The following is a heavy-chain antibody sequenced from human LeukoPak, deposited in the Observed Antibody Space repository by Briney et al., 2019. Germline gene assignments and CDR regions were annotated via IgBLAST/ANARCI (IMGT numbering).Heavy chain of an antibody. Sequence: PGGSLRLSCAASGFTFSNYDIHWVRQAPGKGLKWVAFIRYDGSNKYYTDSVKGRFTISRDNSKNTLYLQMNSLRAEDTAVYYCAKGRVGHSPGYYYGNDAFDIWGQGTMVTVSS. V-gene: IGHV3-30*02. D-gene: IGHD3-22*01. J-gene: IGHJ3*02. CDR1: GFTFSNYD. CDR3: AKGRVGHSPGYYYGNDAFDI. CDR2: IRYDGSNK.